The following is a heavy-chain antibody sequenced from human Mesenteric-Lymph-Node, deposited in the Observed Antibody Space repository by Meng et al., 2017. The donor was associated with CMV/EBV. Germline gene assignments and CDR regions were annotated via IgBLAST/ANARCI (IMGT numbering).Heavy chain of an antibody. V-gene: IGHV4-39*01. CDR2: IYYSGTT. CDR3: ARQGFLPTRDY. Sequence: GSLRLSCNVSGGSIYNRNYYWGWIRQPPGKGLEWIGNIYYSGTTYYNPSLKNRVTISVDTSKNQFSLKVSVVTAADTAVYYCARQGFLPTRDYWGQGTLVTVSS. J-gene: IGHJ4*02. CDR1: GGSIYNRNYY.